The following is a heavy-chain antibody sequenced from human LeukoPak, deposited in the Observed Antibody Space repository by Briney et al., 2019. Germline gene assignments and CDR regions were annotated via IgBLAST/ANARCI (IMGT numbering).Heavy chain of an antibody. V-gene: IGHV3-23*01. CDR1: GFTFSSYA. CDR3: AKDQALLLWFGDLQHDAFDI. CDR2: ISGSGGST. J-gene: IGHJ3*02. Sequence: GGSLRLSCAASGFTFSSYAMSWVRQAPGKGLEWVSAISGSGGSTYYADSVKGRFTISRDNSKNTLYLQMNSLRAEDTAVYSCAKDQALLLWFGDLQHDAFDIWGQGTMVTVSS. D-gene: IGHD3-10*01.